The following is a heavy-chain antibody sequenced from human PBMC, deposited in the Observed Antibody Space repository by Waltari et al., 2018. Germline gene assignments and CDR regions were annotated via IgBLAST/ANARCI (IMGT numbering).Heavy chain of an antibody. CDR3: ARRSGYYDL. D-gene: IGHD3-3*01. Sequence: QLQLQESGPGLLKPSETLSLPCTVSGGSISRSSYPWGWIRQPPGKGLEWIADLYYTGTPYYNPSLKSRVTISVDTSRNQFSLKLSSVTAADTAVYFCARRSGYYDLWGQGTMVTVSS. CDR1: GGSISRSSYP. CDR2: LYYTGTP. V-gene: IGHV4-39*07. J-gene: IGHJ3*01.